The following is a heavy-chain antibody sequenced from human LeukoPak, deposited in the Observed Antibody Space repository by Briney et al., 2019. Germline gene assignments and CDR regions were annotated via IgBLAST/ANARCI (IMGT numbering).Heavy chain of an antibody. CDR3: ARAVGSGYYRHFDY. Sequence: GGSLRLSCAASGLTFSSYAMSWVRQAPGKGLQWVSVISGSGDSTYYADSVKGRFTISRDNSKNTLYLQMNSLRAEDTAVYYCARAVGSGYYRHFDYWGQGTLVTVSS. V-gene: IGHV3-23*01. D-gene: IGHD3-3*01. CDR2: ISGSGDST. CDR1: GLTFSSYA. J-gene: IGHJ4*02.